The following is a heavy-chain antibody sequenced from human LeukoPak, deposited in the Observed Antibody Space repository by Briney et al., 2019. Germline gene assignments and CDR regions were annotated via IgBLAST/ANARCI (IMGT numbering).Heavy chain of an antibody. Sequence: GGSLRLSCAASGFTVSSYSMNWVRQAPGKGLEWVSYISSSSSTVYYADSVKGRFSISKDYAKNSLYLQMNSLRAEDTAVYFCARDAGFGGNSDYYYMDVWGKGTTVTVSS. CDR2: ISSSSSTV. CDR3: ARDAGFGGNSDYYYMDV. D-gene: IGHD4-23*01. J-gene: IGHJ6*03. V-gene: IGHV3-48*01. CDR1: GFTVSSYS.